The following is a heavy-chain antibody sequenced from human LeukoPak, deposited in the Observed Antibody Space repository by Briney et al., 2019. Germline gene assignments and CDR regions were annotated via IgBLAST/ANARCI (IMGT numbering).Heavy chain of an antibody. CDR2: IYHGDSDT. D-gene: IGHD6-13*01. CDR3: ARTYSSSWYTGLDAFDI. Sequence: GASLKIFCRGSGYSFISYWIGWLLQLPGKSLEGLGIIYHGDSDTRYSPSFKGQVTISADKSNSPASLKWSTVNAADTAMYYWARTYSSSWYTGLDAFDIWGQGTMVTVSS. V-gene: IGHV5-51*01. J-gene: IGHJ3*02. CDR1: GYSFISYW.